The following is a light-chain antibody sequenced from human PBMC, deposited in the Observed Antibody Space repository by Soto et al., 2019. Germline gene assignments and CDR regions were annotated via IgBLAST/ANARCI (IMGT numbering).Light chain of an antibody. J-gene: IGLJ1*01. CDR3: SSYAGSNNFV. Sequence: QSVLTQPPSASGSPGQSVTLSCTGSNSDVGGYNYVSWYQQYPGKAPKLIIYEVSQRPSGVPGRFSGSKSGNTASLTVSGLQAEDEADYYCSSYAGSNNFVFGTGTKVTVL. CDR1: NSDVGGYNY. V-gene: IGLV2-8*01. CDR2: EVS.